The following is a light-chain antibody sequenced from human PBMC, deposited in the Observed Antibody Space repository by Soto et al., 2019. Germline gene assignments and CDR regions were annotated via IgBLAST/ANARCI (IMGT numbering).Light chain of an antibody. J-gene: IGKJ1*01. Sequence: EIVLTQSPGTLSLSPGERATLSCRASQSVSSNYLAWYQQKTGQTPRLLIYIASSRARGIPDRFSGSGSGTHFTLTISRVEPEDFAVYYCQQYGSSPWTFGQGTKVEIK. CDR1: QSVSSNY. CDR3: QQYGSSPWT. V-gene: IGKV3-20*01. CDR2: IAS.